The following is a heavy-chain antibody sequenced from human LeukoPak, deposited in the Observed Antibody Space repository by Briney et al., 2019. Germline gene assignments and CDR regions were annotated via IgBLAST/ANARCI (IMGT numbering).Heavy chain of an antibody. J-gene: IGHJ4*02. CDR3: ARGSSTIPIDY. Sequence: GASVKVSCKASGYTFTSYAISRVRQAPGQGLEWMGWISAYNGSTNYAQKLQGRVTMTTDTSTSTAYMELRSLRSDDTAVYYCARGSSTIPIDYWGQGTLVTVSS. V-gene: IGHV1-18*01. CDR2: ISAYNGST. D-gene: IGHD2/OR15-2a*01. CDR1: GYTFTSYA.